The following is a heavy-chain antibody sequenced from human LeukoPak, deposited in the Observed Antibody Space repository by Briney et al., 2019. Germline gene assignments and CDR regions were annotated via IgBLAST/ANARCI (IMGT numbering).Heavy chain of an antibody. Sequence: SETLSLTCAVYGGSFSGYYWSWIRQPPGKGLEWIGEINHSGSTNYNPSLKSRVTISADTSKNQFSLKLSSVTAADTAVYYCARAAYSGSYYFDYWGQGTLVTVSS. D-gene: IGHD1-26*01. CDR2: INHSGST. CDR1: GGSFSGYY. CDR3: ARAAYSGSYYFDY. V-gene: IGHV4-34*01. J-gene: IGHJ4*02.